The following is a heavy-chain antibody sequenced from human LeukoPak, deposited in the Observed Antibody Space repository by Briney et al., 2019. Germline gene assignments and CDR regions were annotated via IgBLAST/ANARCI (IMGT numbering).Heavy chain of an antibody. V-gene: IGHV3-23*01. Sequence: GGSLRLSCAASGFTFSSYAMSWVRQAPGKGLEWVSAISSSGDNTYYADSVKGRFTISRDNSKNTLYLQMNSLRAEDTAVYFCAKVDARSSSWYYEDYWGQGTLVTVSS. CDR2: ISSSGDNT. D-gene: IGHD6-13*01. CDR3: AKVDARSSSWYYEDY. J-gene: IGHJ4*02. CDR1: GFTFSSYA.